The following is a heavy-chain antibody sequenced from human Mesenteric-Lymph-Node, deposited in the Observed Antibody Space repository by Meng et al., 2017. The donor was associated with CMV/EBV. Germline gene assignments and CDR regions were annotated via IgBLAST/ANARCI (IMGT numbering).Heavy chain of an antibody. CDR2: VNPNGGGT. V-gene: IGHV1-46*01. Sequence: KASGSSFTGYFMHWVRQAPGQGLEWVGIVNPNGGGTTYAQKFQGKVTMTSDTSTSAFYLEVRSLTKEDAAIYFCARAYSTYAHFDSWGQGTLVTVSS. D-gene: IGHD4-11*01. J-gene: IGHJ4*02. CDR3: ARAYSTYAHFDS. CDR1: GSSFTGYF.